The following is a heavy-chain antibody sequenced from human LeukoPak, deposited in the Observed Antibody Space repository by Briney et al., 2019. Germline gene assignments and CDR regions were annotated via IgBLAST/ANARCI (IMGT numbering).Heavy chain of an antibody. Sequence: SETLSLTCAVYGGSFSGYYWSWIRQPPGKGLEWIGEINHSGSTNYNPSLKSRVTISVDTSKNQFSLKLSFVTAADTAVYYCARSPGGVSAVAGHPFDYWGQGTLVTVSS. CDR2: INHSGST. J-gene: IGHJ4*02. V-gene: IGHV4-34*01. CDR1: GGSFSGYY. D-gene: IGHD6-19*01. CDR3: ARSPGGVSAVAGHPFDY.